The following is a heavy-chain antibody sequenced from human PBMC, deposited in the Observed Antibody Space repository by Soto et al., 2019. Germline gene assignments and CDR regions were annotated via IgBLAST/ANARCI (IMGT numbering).Heavy chain of an antibody. V-gene: IGHV1-18*01. CDR2: ISAYNYNT. D-gene: IGHD1-26*01. CDR1: GYTFTSYG. J-gene: IGHJ5*02. CDR3: ARVVGALGHWFDP. Sequence: QVQLVQSGAEVKKPGASVKVSCKASGYTFTSYGLSWVRQAPGQGLEWMGRISAYNYNTNYAQKLQGRVTTTTDTSTSTDNMELRRLRSDDTAVYYCARVVGALGHWFDPWGQGTLVTVSS.